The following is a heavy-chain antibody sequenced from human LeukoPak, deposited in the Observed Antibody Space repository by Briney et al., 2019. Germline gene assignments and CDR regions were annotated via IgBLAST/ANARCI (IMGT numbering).Heavy chain of an antibody. Sequence: ASVKVSCKASGFTFTDYYLHWVRQAPGQGLEWMGRISPNNGDTDYAQKFQGRVRMTTDTSISTAYMDLSRLTSNDTAMYYCAREGPLSSIKHWGQGTLVTVSS. D-gene: IGHD5-12*01. V-gene: IGHV1-2*06. J-gene: IGHJ1*01. CDR2: ISPNNGDT. CDR1: GFTFTDYY. CDR3: AREGPLSSIKH.